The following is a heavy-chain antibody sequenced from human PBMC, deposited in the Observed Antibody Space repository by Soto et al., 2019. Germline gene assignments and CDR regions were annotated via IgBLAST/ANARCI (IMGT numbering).Heavy chain of an antibody. D-gene: IGHD2-15*01. CDR3: ASSVVVPSTMNYFDY. J-gene: IGHJ4*02. Sequence: GESLKISCKGSEYSFTNYWNGWVRQMPGKGLEWMGIIYPADSDTKYSPSFQGQVTIAADKSISTAYLQWSSLKASDTAMYYCASSVVVPSTMNYFDYWGQGSLVTVSS. CDR1: EYSFTNYW. V-gene: IGHV5-51*01. CDR2: IYPADSDT.